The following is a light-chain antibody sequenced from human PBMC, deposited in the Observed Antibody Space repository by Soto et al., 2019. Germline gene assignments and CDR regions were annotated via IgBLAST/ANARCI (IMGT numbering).Light chain of an antibody. CDR3: QQYGYLSWT. V-gene: IGKV3-20*01. CDR1: QNVDSNY. CDR2: AAS. Sequence: ESVLTQSPGTLSLSPVERATLSFRASQNVDSNYLAWYQQKPGQAPRIIIFAASGRATGIPDRFSGSGSGTDFTLTISRLEPEDFAVYYCQQYGYLSWTFGQGTKVDIK. J-gene: IGKJ1*01.